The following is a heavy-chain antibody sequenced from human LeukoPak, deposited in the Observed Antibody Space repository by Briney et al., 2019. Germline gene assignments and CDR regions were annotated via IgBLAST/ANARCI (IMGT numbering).Heavy chain of an antibody. J-gene: IGHJ1*01. D-gene: IGHD6-13*01. CDR2: IYYSGST. CDR1: GGSISSYY. V-gene: IGHV4-59*01. Sequence: PSETLSLTCTVSGGSISSYYWSWIRQPPGNGLEWIGYIYYSGSTNYNPSLKSRVTISVDTSKNQFSLKLSSVTAADTAVYYCASAVFGSSWYVEYFQHWGQGTLVTVSS. CDR3: ASAVFGSSWYVEYFQH.